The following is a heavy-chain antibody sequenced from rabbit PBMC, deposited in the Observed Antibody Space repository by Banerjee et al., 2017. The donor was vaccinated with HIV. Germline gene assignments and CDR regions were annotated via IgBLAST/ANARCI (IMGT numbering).Heavy chain of an antibody. V-gene: IGHV1S45*01. CDR1: GFTISSRYY. Sequence: QEQLVESGGGLVQPEGSLTLTCTASGFTISSRYYMCWVRQAPGKGLEWIACINTSSGNTVYASWAKGRFTISRTSSTTVTLQMTSLTAADTATYFCARDLAGVIDWNFGLWGPGTLVTVS. J-gene: IGHJ6*01. CDR2: INTSSGNT. D-gene: IGHD4-1*01. CDR3: ARDLAGVIDWNFGL.